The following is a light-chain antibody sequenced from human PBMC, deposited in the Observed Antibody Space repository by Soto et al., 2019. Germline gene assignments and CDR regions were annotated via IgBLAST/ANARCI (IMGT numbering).Light chain of an antibody. CDR1: QSITTW. J-gene: IGKJ1*01. V-gene: IGKV1-5*03. CDR3: QQYTNYVT. Sequence: DIQMTQSPSTLSASVGDRVTITCRASQSITTWLAWYQQKPGKAPKLLIYKASSLESGVPSRFSGSGSGTEFTLTISSLQPDDFATYYCQQYTNYVTFGQGTKVEIK. CDR2: KAS.